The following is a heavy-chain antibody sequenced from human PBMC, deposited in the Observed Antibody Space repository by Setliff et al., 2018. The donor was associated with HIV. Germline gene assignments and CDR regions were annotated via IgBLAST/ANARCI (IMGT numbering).Heavy chain of an antibody. Sequence: GASVKVSCKASGYTSTTYGISWVRQAPGHGLEWMGWVSPYIGHTNYAQNFQGRVTMTIDTSTSTAYMELRSLRSDDTAVYFCARLGSGWSDSYYYAMDVWGQGTTVTVSS. CDR2: VSPYIGHT. V-gene: IGHV1-18*01. CDR1: GYTSTTYG. CDR3: ARLGSGWSDSYYYAMDV. J-gene: IGHJ6*02. D-gene: IGHD6-19*01.